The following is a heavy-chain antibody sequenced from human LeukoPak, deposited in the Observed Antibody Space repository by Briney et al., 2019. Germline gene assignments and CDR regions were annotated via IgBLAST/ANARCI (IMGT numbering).Heavy chain of an antibody. CDR1: GFTFSSYC. D-gene: IGHD2-15*01. CDR3: ARDRETYSNNWFDP. Sequence: GGTLRLSCAASGFTFSSYCMSWVRQAPGKGLEWVANIRQDGSEKYYVDSVKGRFTISRDNAKNSLYLQMNSLRAEDTAVYYCARDRETYSNNWFDPWGEGTLVTVSS. J-gene: IGHJ5*02. V-gene: IGHV3-7*01. CDR2: IRQDGSEK.